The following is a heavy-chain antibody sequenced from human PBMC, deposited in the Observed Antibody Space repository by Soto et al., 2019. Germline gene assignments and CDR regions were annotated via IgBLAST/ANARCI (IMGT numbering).Heavy chain of an antibody. J-gene: IGHJ6*02. V-gene: IGHV3-21*01. D-gene: IGHD2-2*01. CDR1: GFTFSSYS. CDR3: ARDSTVARYYYYGMDV. CDR2: ISSSSSYI. Sequence: PGGSLRLSCAASGFTFSSYSMNWVRQAPGKGLEWVSSISSSSSYIYYADSVKGRFTISRDNAKNSLYLQMNSLRAEDTAVYYCARDSTVARYYYYGMDVWGQGTTVTVSS.